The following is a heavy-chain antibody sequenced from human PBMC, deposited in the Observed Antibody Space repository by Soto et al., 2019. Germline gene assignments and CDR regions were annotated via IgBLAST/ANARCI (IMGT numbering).Heavy chain of an antibody. V-gene: IGHV3-21*01. J-gene: IGHJ4*02. CDR1: GFTFSSYS. D-gene: IGHD5-18*01. CDR2: ISSSSSYI. Sequence: PGGSLRLSCAASGFTFSSYSMNWVRQAPGKGLEWVSSISSSSSYIYYADSVKGRFTISRDNAKNSLYLQMNSLRAEDTAVYYCARDGYSYGYLVDYWGQGTLVTVS. CDR3: ARDGYSYGYLVDY.